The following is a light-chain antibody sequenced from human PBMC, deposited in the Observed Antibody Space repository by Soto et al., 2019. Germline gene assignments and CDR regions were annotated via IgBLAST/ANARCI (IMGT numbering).Light chain of an antibody. CDR1: QSVSSY. CDR2: DAS. CDR3: QQRSNWPIT. J-gene: IGKJ5*01. Sequence: EIVVTQSPATLSVSPGERATLSCRASQSVSSYLAWYQQKPGQAPRLLIYDASNRATGIPVRFSGSGSGTDYTLTITNLEPEDFALYYCQQRSNWPITFGQGTRLEIK. V-gene: IGKV3-11*01.